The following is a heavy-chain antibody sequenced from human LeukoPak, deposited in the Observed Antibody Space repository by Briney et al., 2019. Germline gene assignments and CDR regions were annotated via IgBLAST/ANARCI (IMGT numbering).Heavy chain of an antibody. D-gene: IGHD3-10*01. CDR3: ARDSGSAYFDY. J-gene: IGHJ4*02. V-gene: IGHV3-11*06. Sequence: GRFTISRDNAKNSLYLQMNSLRAEDTAVYYCARDSGSAYFDYWGQGTLVTVSS.